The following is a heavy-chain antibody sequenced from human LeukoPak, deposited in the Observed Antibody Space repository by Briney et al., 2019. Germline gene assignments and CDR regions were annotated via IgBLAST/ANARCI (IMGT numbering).Heavy chain of an antibody. V-gene: IGHV3-30*18. D-gene: IGHD4-11*01. J-gene: IGHJ4*02. CDR3: AKDYSNMYYFDY. CDR2: ISYDGSNK. CDR1: GFTFSSYG. Sequence: GGSLRLSCAASGFTFSSYGMHWVRQAPGKGLEWVAVISYDGSNKYYADSVKGRFTISRDNSKNTLYLQMNSLRAEDTAVYYCAKDYSNMYYFDYWGRGTLVTVSS.